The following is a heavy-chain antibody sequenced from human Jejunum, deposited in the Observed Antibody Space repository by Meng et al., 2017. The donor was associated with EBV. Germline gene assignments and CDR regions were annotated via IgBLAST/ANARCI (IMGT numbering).Heavy chain of an antibody. CDR1: GGSVSSGSYY. CDR3: ARDFSSGYFAY. D-gene: IGHD3-22*01. J-gene: IGHJ4*02. Sequence: VQLQESGPGRVKPSETLSLTCAVSGGSVSSGSYYWSWTRQPPGKGLEWIGFVSDYGSTRYNSSLKSRITISADTSKNQFSLKLTSVTPADTAIYYCARDFSSGYFAYWGQGTLVTVSS. V-gene: IGHV4-61*01. CDR2: VSDYGST.